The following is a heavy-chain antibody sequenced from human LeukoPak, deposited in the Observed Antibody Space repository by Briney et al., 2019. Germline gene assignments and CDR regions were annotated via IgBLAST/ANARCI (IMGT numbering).Heavy chain of an antibody. CDR1: GYTFTSYY. D-gene: IGHD3-10*01. J-gene: IGHJ6*03. Sequence: GASVKVSCKASGYTFTSYYMHWVRQAPGQGLEWMGIINPSGGSTSYAQKFQGRVTMTRDMSTSTVYMELSSLRSEDTAMYYCARDGRITMVRGKDYYYYYYMDVWGKGTTVTVSS. V-gene: IGHV1-46*01. CDR3: ARDGRITMVRGKDYYYYYYMDV. CDR2: INPSGGST.